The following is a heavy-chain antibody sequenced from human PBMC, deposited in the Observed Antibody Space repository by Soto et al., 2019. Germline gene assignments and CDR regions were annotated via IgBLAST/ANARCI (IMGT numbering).Heavy chain of an antibody. V-gene: IGHV5-10-1*01. CDR2: IDPRDSYT. D-gene: IGHD2-2*01. CDR1: CYPFTTFC. Sequence: PGEGLNLSFTGFCYPFTTFCISWVRQLPGRGLEWMGRIDPRDSYTNYSPSFQGHVTLSVDKSVSTAFLQWGSLKASDTAIYYCARLYCSSSTCDSWFDPWGQGTLVTVS. J-gene: IGHJ5*02. CDR3: ARLYCSSSTCDSWFDP.